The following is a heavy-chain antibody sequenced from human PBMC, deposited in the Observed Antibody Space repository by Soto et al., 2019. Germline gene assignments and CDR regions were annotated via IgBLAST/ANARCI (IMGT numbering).Heavy chain of an antibody. CDR3: AKDTSSGTIFGVDSGAMDV. V-gene: IGHV3-9*01. D-gene: IGHD3-3*01. J-gene: IGHJ6*02. Sequence: EVQLVESGGGLVQPGRSLRLSCAASGFTFDDYAMHWVRQHPGKGLEGFSGISWNGGGIGYADSVKGRFTISRDNAKNSLYLQMNSLGAEDTALYYCAKDTSSGTIFGVDSGAMDVWGQGTTVTVSS. CDR2: ISWNGGGI. CDR1: GFTFDDYA.